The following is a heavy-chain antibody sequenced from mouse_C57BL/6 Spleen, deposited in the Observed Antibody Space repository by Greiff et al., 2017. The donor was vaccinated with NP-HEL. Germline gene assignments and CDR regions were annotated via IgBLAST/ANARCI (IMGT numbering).Heavy chain of an antibody. CDR3: ARRGDYDLFYAMDY. Sequence: QVQLQQPGAELVMPGASVKLSCKASGYTFTSYWMHWVKQRPGQGLEWIGEIDPSDSYTTYNQQFKGKSTLTVDKSSSTAYMQLSSLTSEDSAVYYCARRGDYDLFYAMDYWGQGTSVTVSS. J-gene: IGHJ4*01. CDR2: IDPSDSYT. CDR1: GYTFTSYW. D-gene: IGHD2-4*01. V-gene: IGHV1-69*01.